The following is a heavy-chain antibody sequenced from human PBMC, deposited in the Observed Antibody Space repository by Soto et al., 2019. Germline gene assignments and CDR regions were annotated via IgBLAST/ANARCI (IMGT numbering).Heavy chain of an antibody. Sequence: GASVKVCCKASGYTFTSYDINWVRQATGQGLEWMGWMNPNSGNTGYAQQFQGRVTLTRDNSISTAYMELSGLRSEDTAVYYCARALSVSGSTFGWYIGYWGQGTLVTVSS. D-gene: IGHD6-19*01. CDR3: ARALSVSGSTFGWYIGY. J-gene: IGHJ4*02. V-gene: IGHV1-8*01. CDR2: MNPNSGNT. CDR1: GYTFTSYD.